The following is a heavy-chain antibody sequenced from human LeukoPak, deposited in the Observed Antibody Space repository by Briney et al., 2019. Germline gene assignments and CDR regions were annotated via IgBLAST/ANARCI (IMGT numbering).Heavy chain of an antibody. D-gene: IGHD4-17*01. Sequence: ASVKVSCKASGYTFTGYYMHWVRQAPGQGLEWMGWINPNSGGTNYAQKFQGRVTMTRDTSISTAYMELSRLRSDDTAVYYCARVPGSTTVVTRSYWGQGTLVTVSS. V-gene: IGHV1-2*02. CDR2: INPNSGGT. CDR3: ARVPGSTTVVTRSY. CDR1: GYTFTGYY. J-gene: IGHJ4*02.